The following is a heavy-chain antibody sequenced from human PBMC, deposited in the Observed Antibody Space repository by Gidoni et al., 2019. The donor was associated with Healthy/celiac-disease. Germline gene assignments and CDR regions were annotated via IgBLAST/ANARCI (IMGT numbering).Heavy chain of an antibody. CDR2: IAYDGSNK. V-gene: IGHV3-30-3*01. CDR3: ARERGSYERGGNYFDY. Sequence: QVQLVESGGGVVQPGRSLRLSCAASGFTFSSYAMHWVRQAPGKGREWVAVIAYDGSNKYYADSVKGRFTISRDNSKNTLYLQMNSLRAEDTAVYYCARERGSYERGGNYFDYWGQGTLVTVSS. J-gene: IGHJ4*02. D-gene: IGHD1-26*01. CDR1: GFTFSSYA.